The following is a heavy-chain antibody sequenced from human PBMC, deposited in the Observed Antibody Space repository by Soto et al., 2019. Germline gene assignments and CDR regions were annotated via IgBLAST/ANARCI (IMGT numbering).Heavy chain of an antibody. CDR2: ISNSSSYI. J-gene: IGHJ4*02. CDR3: ATFYGSGSYALDY. V-gene: IGHV3-21*01. CDR1: GFTFSSYS. D-gene: IGHD3-10*01. Sequence: GGSLRLSCAASGFTFSSYSMNWVRQAPGKGLEWVSSISNSSSYIYYADSVKGRFTISRDNAKNSLYLQMNSLRAEDTAVYYCATFYGSGSYALDYWGQGTLVTVSS.